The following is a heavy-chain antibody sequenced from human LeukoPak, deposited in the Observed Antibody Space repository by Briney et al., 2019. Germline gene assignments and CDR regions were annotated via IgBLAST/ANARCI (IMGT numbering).Heavy chain of an antibody. CDR2: INPNSGGT. CDR3: ARHDYGDYVGYFDH. J-gene: IGHJ4*02. CDR1: GYTFTGYY. Sequence: ASVKVSCKASGYTFTGYYMHWVRQAPGQGLEWMGWINPNSGGTNYAQKFQGRVTMTRDTSISTAYMELSRLRSDDTAVYYCARHDYGDYVGYFDHWGQGTLGTVSS. D-gene: IGHD4-17*01. V-gene: IGHV1-2*02.